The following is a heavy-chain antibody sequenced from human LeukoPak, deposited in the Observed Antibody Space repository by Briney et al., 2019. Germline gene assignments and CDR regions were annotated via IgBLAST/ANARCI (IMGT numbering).Heavy chain of an antibody. Sequence: GGSLRLSCAASGFTFSSYSVNWVRQAPGKGLEWVSSITSSSSTYYSDSVKGRFTISRDNAKNSLYLQMNSLRVEDTAVYYCARVGFYDFWSGTNFFDYWSQGTLVTVSS. D-gene: IGHD3-3*01. J-gene: IGHJ4*02. CDR3: ARVGFYDFWSGTNFFDY. CDR1: GFTFSSYS. CDR2: ITSSSST. V-gene: IGHV3-21*01.